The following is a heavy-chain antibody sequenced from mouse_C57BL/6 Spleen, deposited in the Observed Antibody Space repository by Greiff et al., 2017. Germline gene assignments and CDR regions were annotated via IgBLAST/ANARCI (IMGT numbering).Heavy chain of an antibody. D-gene: IGHD1-1*01. CDR2: INSDGGST. J-gene: IGHJ1*03. CDR1: EYEFPSHD. Sequence: DVMLVESGGGLVQPGESLKLSCESNEYEFPSHDMSWVRKTPEQRLELVAAINSDGGSTYYPDTMERRFIISRDNTKKTLYLQMRSLRSEYTASYYCARFYGSSNWYFDVWGKGTTVTVSS. V-gene: IGHV5-2*01. CDR3: ARFYGSSNWYFDV.